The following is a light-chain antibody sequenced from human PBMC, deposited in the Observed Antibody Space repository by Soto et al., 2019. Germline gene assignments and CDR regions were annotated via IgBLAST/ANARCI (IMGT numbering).Light chain of an antibody. Sequence: DIVLTQSPGTLSLSPGERATLSCRASQSVSSSYLAWYQQKPGQAPRLLIYGASSRATGIPDRFSGSGSGTDFTLTISRLEPEDFAVYYCQQYESSPQTFGQGTNVEIK. J-gene: IGKJ1*01. CDR3: QQYESSPQT. CDR2: GAS. CDR1: QSVSSSY. V-gene: IGKV3-20*01.